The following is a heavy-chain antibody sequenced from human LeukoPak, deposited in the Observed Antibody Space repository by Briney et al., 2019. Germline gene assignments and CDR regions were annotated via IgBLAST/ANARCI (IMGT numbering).Heavy chain of an antibody. CDR3: ASRSSIWSGYQDTLYYFDS. CDR2: TWYDGSKE. J-gene: IGHJ4*02. CDR1: GFTFSSHN. D-gene: IGHD3-3*01. Sequence: GRSLRLSCAASGFTFSSHNMHWVRQAPGKGLEWVAVTWYDGSKEVYADSVKGRFTISRDNSKNTLYLQMNSLRAEDTAVYYCASRSSIWSGYQDTLYYFDSWGQGTLVTVSS. V-gene: IGHV3-33*01.